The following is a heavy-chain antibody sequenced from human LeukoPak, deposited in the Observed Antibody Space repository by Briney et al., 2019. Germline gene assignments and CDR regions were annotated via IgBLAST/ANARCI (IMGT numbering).Heavy chain of an antibody. V-gene: IGHV3-30-3*01. Sequence: GGSLRLSCAASGFTFSSYAMHWVRQAPGKGLEWVAVILYDGTNKYYADSVKGRFTISRDNSNNTLYLQMNSLRPEDTAVYYCARDAVVGGYYYGSGSYPPGYWGQGTLVTVSS. D-gene: IGHD3-10*01. CDR3: ARDAVVGGYYYGSGSYPPGY. CDR1: GFTFSSYA. J-gene: IGHJ4*02. CDR2: ILYDGTNK.